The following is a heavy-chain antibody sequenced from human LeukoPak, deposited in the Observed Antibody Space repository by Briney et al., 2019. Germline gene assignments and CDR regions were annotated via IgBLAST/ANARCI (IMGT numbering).Heavy chain of an antibody. CDR2: IYYSGST. J-gene: IGHJ4*02. CDR3: ARLFLYYYDSSGAVVYYFDY. CDR1: GGSISSYY. V-gene: IGHV4-59*08. D-gene: IGHD3-22*01. Sequence: SETLSLTCTVSGGSISSYYWSWIRQPPGKGLEWIGYIYYSGSTNYNPSLKSRVTISVDTSKNQFSLKLSSVTAADTAVYYCARLFLYYYDSSGAVVYYFDYWGQGTLVTVSS.